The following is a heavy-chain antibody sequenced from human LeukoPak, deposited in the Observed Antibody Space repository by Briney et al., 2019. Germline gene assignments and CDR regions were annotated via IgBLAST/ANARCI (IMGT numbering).Heavy chain of an antibody. CDR1: GFSFSSYG. Sequence: GGSLRLSCAGSGFSFSSYGMHWVRQAPGKGLEWMAFIRSDGSNKYYADSVKGRFTISRDNSRNTLYLQMNSLRAEDTAVYYCAKGYCSSTSCQGHYYYYNMDVWGKGTTVTISS. V-gene: IGHV3-30*02. CDR3: AKGYCSSTSCQGHYYYYNMDV. CDR2: IRSDGSNK. D-gene: IGHD2-2*01. J-gene: IGHJ6*03.